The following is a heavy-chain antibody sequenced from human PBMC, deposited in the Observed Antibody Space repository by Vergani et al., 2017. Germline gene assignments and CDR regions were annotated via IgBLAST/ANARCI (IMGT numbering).Heavy chain of an antibody. CDR1: GGSISSGGYY. CDR3: TTAGLGVVVAATPDY. D-gene: IGHD2-15*01. J-gene: IGHJ4*02. Sequence: VQLQESGPGLVKPSQTLSLTCTVSGGSISSGGYYWTWVRQAPGKGLEWVGRIKSKTDGGTTDYAAPVKGRFTISRDDSKNTLYLQMNSLKTEDTAVYYCTTAGLGVVVAATPDYWGQGTLVTVSS. CDR2: IKSKTDGGTT. V-gene: IGHV3-15*01.